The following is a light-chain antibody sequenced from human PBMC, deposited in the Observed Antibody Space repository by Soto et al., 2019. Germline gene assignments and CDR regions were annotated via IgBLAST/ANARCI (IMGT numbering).Light chain of an antibody. Sequence: AVQMTQSPSSLSAPVGDRVTITCRASRGIRNDLGWYQQKPGKAPKLLIFGATWLQTGVPSRFSGSGSGTEFTLTISSLQPEDFATYYCLQNYFYPRTFGQGTKVEIK. CDR3: LQNYFYPRT. V-gene: IGKV1-6*01. CDR2: GAT. J-gene: IGKJ1*01. CDR1: RGIRND.